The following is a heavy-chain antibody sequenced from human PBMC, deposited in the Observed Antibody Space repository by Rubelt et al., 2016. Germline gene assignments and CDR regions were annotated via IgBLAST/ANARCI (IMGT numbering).Heavy chain of an antibody. CDR3: ARLSAVGYRNWFDP. V-gene: IGHV5-51*01. CDR1: GYSFTSYW. CDR2: IYPGDSDT. D-gene: IGHD1-1*01. J-gene: IGHJ5*02. Sequence: EVQLVQSGAEVKKPGESLKISCKGSGYSFTSYWIGWVRQMPGKGLEWMGIIYPGDSDTRYSRAFQGQVTLSADKAISTAYLQGSSLKASDTAMYYCARLSAVGYRNWFDPWGQGTLVTVSS.